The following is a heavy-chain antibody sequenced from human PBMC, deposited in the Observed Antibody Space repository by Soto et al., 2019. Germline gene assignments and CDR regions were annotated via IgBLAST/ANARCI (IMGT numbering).Heavy chain of an antibody. J-gene: IGHJ4*02. Sequence: SETLSLTCTVSGGSISSYYWSWIRQPPGKGLEWIGYIYYSGSTNYNPSLKSRVTISVDTSKNQFSLKLSSVTAADTAVYYCAGNYDILTGYSSEYWGQGTLVTVSS. CDR3: AGNYDILTGYSSEY. CDR1: GGSISSYY. D-gene: IGHD3-9*01. CDR2: IYYSGST. V-gene: IGHV4-59*08.